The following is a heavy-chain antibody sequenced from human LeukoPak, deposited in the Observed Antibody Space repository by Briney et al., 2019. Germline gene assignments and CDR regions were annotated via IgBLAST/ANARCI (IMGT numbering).Heavy chain of an antibody. Sequence: ASVKVSCKASGHTFSNYDINWVRQATGQGLEWMGWMNPNSGNTGSAQKFQGRVTITRNTSISTAYMELSSLRSEDTAVYYCAREYSSSSGAFDIWGQGTMVTVSS. J-gene: IGHJ3*02. CDR2: MNPNSGNT. V-gene: IGHV1-8*01. CDR3: AREYSSSSGAFDI. CDR1: GHTFSNYD. D-gene: IGHD6-6*01.